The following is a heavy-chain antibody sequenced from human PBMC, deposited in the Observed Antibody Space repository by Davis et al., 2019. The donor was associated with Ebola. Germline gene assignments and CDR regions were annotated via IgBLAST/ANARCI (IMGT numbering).Heavy chain of an antibody. CDR3: ARDLRYDSSGYDYYFYMDV. V-gene: IGHV4-30-4*01. J-gene: IGHJ6*03. CDR2: IYSSGST. Sequence: PSETLSLTCTVSGGSISSGYYFWSWIRQPPGKGLEWIGYIYSSGSTYYNPSLQSRVTISLDTSKNQFSLNLYSVTAADTAVYYCARDLRYDSSGYDYYFYMDVWGKGTTVTVSS. CDR1: GGSISSGYYF. D-gene: IGHD3-22*01.